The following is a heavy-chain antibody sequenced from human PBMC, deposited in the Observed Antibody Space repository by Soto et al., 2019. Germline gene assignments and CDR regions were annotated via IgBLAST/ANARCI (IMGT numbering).Heavy chain of an antibody. Sequence: SETLSLTCSVSGGSVSSGSSYCSWIRQPPGKGLEWIGFIYNSGTFNYNPSLKSRVTLSVDTSKHQFSLKLSSVTAADTAVYYCARVPLRYSSSHNFDSWGQGALVTVSS. CDR1: GGSVSSGSSY. D-gene: IGHD6-19*01. J-gene: IGHJ4*02. V-gene: IGHV4-61*01. CDR2: IYNSGTF. CDR3: ARVPLRYSSSHNFDS.